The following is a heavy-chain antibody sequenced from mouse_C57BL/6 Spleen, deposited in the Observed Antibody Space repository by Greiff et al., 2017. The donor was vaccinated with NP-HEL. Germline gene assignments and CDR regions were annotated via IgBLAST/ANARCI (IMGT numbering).Heavy chain of an antibody. D-gene: IGHD2-5*01. CDR3: ARKDSNSFMDY. J-gene: IGHJ4*01. CDR2: IYPGGGYT. V-gene: IGHV1-63*01. Sequence: QVQLQQSGAELVRPGTSVKMSCKASGYTFTNYWIGWAKQRPGHGLEWIGDIYPGGGYTNYNEKFKGKATLTADKSSSTAYMQFSSLTSEDSAIYYCARKDSNSFMDYWGQGTSVTVSS. CDR1: GYTFTNYW.